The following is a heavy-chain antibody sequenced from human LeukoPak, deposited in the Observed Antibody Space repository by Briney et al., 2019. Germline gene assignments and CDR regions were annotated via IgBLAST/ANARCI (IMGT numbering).Heavy chain of an antibody. J-gene: IGHJ4*02. CDR1: GXSFSSYG. CDR2: ISYDGSNK. CDR3: ARLRGSGWYLDY. Sequence: PGGSLRLSCAASGXSFSSYGMHWVRQAPGKGRGWVAVISYDGSNKYYADSVKGRFTISRDNSKNTLYLQMNSLRAGDTAVYYCARLRGSGWYLDYWGQGTLVTVSS. V-gene: IGHV3-33*01. D-gene: IGHD6-19*01.